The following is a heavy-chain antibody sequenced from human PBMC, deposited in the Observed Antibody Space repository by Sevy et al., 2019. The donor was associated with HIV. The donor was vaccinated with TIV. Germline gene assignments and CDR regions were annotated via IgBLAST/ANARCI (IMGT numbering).Heavy chain of an antibody. CDR1: GFTFSRYS. J-gene: IGHJ4*02. CDR2: ITSSSTPI. V-gene: IGHV3-48*01. CDR3: ARAGELELHAPFDY. Sequence: GGSLRLSCAASGFTFSRYSMNWVRQAPGKGLEWISYITSSSTPIYYADSVKGRFTISRDNAKNSLYLQMNSLRAEDTAVYYCARAGELELHAPFDYWGQGTLVTVSS. D-gene: IGHD1-26*01.